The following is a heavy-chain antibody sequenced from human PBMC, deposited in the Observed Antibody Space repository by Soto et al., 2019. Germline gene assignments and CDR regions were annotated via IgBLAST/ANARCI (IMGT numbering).Heavy chain of an antibody. J-gene: IGHJ6*02. V-gene: IGHV3-13*05. CDR1: GFTFRNYD. CDR2: ISAAGDP. CDR3: ARTDRDFYGLDV. Sequence: EVQLVESGGGLVQPGGSLRLSCEASGFTFRNYDMQWVRQGTGKGLEWVSGISAAGDPDYADSVEGRFTISREIAQHSFFLQMNSLRVGDTAVYYCARTDRDFYGLDVWGQGTTVIVSS.